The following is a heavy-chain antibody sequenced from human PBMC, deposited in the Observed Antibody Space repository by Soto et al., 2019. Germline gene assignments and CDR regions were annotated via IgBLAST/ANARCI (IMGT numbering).Heavy chain of an antibody. D-gene: IGHD3-9*01. V-gene: IGHV3-21*01. CDR1: GFTFSSYS. CDR2: ISSSSSYI. Sequence: GGSLRLSCAASGFTFSSYSMNWVRQAPGKGLEWVSSISSSSSYIYYADSVKGRFTISRDNAKNSLYLQMNSLRAEDTAVYYCARDNTLRYFDWSEDAFDIWGQGTMVTVSS. CDR3: ARDNTLRYFDWSEDAFDI. J-gene: IGHJ3*02.